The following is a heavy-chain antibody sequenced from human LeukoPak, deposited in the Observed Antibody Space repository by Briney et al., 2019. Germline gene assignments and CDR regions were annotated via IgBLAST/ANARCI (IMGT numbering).Heavy chain of an antibody. J-gene: IGHJ4*02. CDR1: GITFSSYG. CDR3: ARVLRGGNLDMLFDY. V-gene: IGHV3-23*01. CDR2: ISSTGGTT. D-gene: IGHD1-26*01. Sequence: GGTLRLSCAASGITFSSYGMSWVRQAPGKGLEWVSSISSTGGTTYYADSVKGRFTISRDNSKNTLYLQMNSLRTEDTAVYYCARVLRGGNLDMLFDYWGQGTLVTVSP.